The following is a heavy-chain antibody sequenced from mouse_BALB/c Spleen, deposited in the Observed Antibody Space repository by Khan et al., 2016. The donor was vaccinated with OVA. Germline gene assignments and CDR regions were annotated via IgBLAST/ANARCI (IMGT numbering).Heavy chain of an antibody. D-gene: IGHD2-3*01. J-gene: IGHJ4*01. CDR1: GYSITSDYA. V-gene: IGHV3-2*02. Sequence: VQLQQSGPGLVKPSQSLSLTCTVTGYSITSDYAWNWIRQFPGNKLEWMGYIRYSGSTSYNPSLKSRISITRDTSKNQFFLQLNSVTTEDTATYYCARDGSRYNYAMDYWGQGTAVTVSS. CDR3: ARDGSRYNYAMDY. CDR2: IRYSGST.